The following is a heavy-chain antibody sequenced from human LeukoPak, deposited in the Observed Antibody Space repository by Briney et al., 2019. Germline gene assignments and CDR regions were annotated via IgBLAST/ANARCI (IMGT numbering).Heavy chain of an antibody. J-gene: IGHJ3*02. CDR2: MNPNSGST. CDR1: GYTFTSYD. D-gene: IGHD5-24*01. Sequence: GASVKVSCKASGYTFTSYDINWVRQATGQGLEWMGWMNPNSGSTSYAQKFQGRVTMTRDTSTSTVYMELSSLRSEDTAVYYCVPTKLQTDAFDIWGQGTMVTVSS. V-gene: IGHV1-8*01. CDR3: VPTKLQTDAFDI.